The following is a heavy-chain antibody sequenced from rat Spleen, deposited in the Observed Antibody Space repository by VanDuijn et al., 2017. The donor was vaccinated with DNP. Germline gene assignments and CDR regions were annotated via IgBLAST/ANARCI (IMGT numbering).Heavy chain of an antibody. CDR2: INYEGDST. Sequence: EVQLVESGGGLVQPGKSLKLSCAASGFTFSDYYMAWVRQAPKKGLEWVASINYEGDSTYHRGSVKGRFTISRDNARSTLFLQMDSLRSEDTATYYCATSGYGYDGYPFAYWGQGTLVTVSS. J-gene: IGHJ3*01. CDR3: ATSGYGYDGYPFAY. CDR1: GFTFSDYY. V-gene: IGHV5-22*01. D-gene: IGHD1-12*03.